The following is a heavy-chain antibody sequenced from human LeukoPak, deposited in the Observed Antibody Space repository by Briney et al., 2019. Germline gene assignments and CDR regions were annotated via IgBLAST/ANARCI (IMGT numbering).Heavy chain of an antibody. CDR2: ISAYNGNT. J-gene: IGHJ5*02. CDR1: GYTFTNYG. Sequence: ASVKVSCKASGYTFTNYGISWVRQAPGQGLEWMGGISAYNGNTKYEQKLQGRVTMTTDTSTRTAYMELRSLRSDDTAVYYCARKSIGSVGSTWFDPWGQGTPVIVSS. CDR3: ARKSIGSVGSTWFDP. D-gene: IGHD6-13*01. V-gene: IGHV1-18*01.